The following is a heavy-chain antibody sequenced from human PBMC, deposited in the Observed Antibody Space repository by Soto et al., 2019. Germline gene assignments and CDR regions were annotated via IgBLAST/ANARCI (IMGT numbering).Heavy chain of an antibody. V-gene: IGHV3-74*01. CDR3: VKVLARGVGVPRFYFDS. CDR1: GFTFSNSW. J-gene: IGHJ4*02. D-gene: IGHD2-2*01. Sequence: GSLRLSCVASGFTFSNSWMHWVRQVSGKGLEWVSRINADGTSTSYADSVKGRFTISRDNAKNTLYLHVNSLRAEDTAVYYCVKVLARGVGVPRFYFDSWGQGALVTVSS. CDR2: INADGTST.